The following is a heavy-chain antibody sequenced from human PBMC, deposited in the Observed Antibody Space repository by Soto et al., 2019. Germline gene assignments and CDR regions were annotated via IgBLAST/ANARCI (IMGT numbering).Heavy chain of an antibody. Sequence: GGSLRLSCAASGFTFSSYGMHWVRQAPGKGLEWVSVIWYDGSNTYYADSVKGRFTISRDNSKNTLYMQMNSLRAEDTAVYYCAKDYDILTGSPSPIDYWGQGTLVTVSS. D-gene: IGHD3-9*01. CDR3: AKDYDILTGSPSPIDY. CDR2: IWYDGSNT. J-gene: IGHJ4*02. CDR1: GFTFSSYG. V-gene: IGHV3-33*06.